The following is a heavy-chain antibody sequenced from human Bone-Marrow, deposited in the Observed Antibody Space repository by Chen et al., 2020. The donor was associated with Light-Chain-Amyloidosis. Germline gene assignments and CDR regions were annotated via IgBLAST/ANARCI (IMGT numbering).Heavy chain of an antibody. CDR3: ARDSDCRSTSCYPLGTFDI. CDR2: INTDGSST. CDR1: GFTFSSYW. V-gene: IGHV3-74*01. D-gene: IGHD2-2*01. J-gene: IGHJ3*02. Sequence: EVQLVESGGGLVQPGGSLRLSCVASGFTFSSYWMHWVRQAPGKGLVWVSRINTDGSSTSYADSVKRRFTISRDNAKNTLFLQMSSLRADDTAVYYCARDSDCRSTSCYPLGTFDIWGQGTMVTVSS.